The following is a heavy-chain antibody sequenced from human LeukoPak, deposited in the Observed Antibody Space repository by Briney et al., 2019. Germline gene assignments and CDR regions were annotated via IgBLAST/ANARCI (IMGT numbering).Heavy chain of an antibody. CDR1: GDSVSSNSAA. D-gene: IGHD4-17*01. V-gene: IGHV6-1*01. Sequence: SQTLSLTCAISGDSVSSNSAAWNWLRQSPSRGLEWLGSTYYRSKWYNEYAPSVKSRITINPDTSKNQFSLQLNSVTPEDTAFYYCARDHTLRAFDIWGQGTMVTVSS. CDR3: ARDHTLRAFDI. CDR2: TYYRSKWYN. J-gene: IGHJ3*02.